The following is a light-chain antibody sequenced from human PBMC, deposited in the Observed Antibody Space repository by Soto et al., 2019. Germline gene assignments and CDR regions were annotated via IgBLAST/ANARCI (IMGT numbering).Light chain of an antibody. J-gene: IGLJ2*01. CDR1: SSNIGSNT. V-gene: IGLV1-44*01. CDR2: SNN. CDR3: VAWDDSLNGYVV. Sequence: QCVLTQPPSASGTPGQRVTISCSGSSSNIGSNTVNWYQQLPGTAPKLVIYSNNQRPSGVPDRFSGSKSGTSASLAISGLQSEDEADYYCVAWDDSLNGYVVFGGGTKFTVL.